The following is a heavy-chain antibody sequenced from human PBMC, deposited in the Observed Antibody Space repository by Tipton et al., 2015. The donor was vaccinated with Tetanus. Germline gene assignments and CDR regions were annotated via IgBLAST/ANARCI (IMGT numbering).Heavy chain of an antibody. D-gene: IGHD2/OR15-2a*01. J-gene: IGHJ6*02. CDR1: GFSVSNNY. CDR3: VRRWFGTQYYFGMDV. V-gene: IGHV3-53*01. Sequence: SLRLSCAASGFSVSNNYMSWVRQAPGKGLEWVSVIYIGGSIYYTDSVKGRFTISRDNSKNTLFLQMNSLRADDTAVYYCVRRWFGTQYYFGMDVWGQGTTVTVSS. CDR2: IYIGGSI.